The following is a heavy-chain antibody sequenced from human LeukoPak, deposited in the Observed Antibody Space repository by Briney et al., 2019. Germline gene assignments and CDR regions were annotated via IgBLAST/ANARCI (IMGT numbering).Heavy chain of an antibody. CDR3: ASSHLGSVDY. Sequence: SETLSLTCAVSGGSISSGGYSWSWIRQPPGKGLEWIGYIYHSGSTNYNPSLKSRVTISVDTSKNQFSLKLSSVTAADTAVYYCASSHLGSVDYWGQGTLVTVSS. V-gene: IGHV4-30-2*01. J-gene: IGHJ4*02. CDR1: GGSISSGGYS. CDR2: IYHSGST.